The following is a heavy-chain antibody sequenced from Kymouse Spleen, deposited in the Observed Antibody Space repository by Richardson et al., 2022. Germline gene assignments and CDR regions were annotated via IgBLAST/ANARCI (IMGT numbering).Heavy chain of an antibody. J-gene: IGHJ6*02. CDR1: GGSFSGYY. Sequence: QVQLQQWGAGLLKPSETLSLTCAVYGGSFSGYYWSWIRQPPGKGLEWIGEINHSGSTNYNPSLKSRVTISVDTSKNQFSLKLSSVTAADTAVYYCASQWHYDILTGYYYYGMDVWGQGTTVTVSS. CDR2: INHSGST. CDR3: ASQWHYDILTGYYYYGMDV. D-gene: IGHD3-9*01. V-gene: IGHV4-34*01.